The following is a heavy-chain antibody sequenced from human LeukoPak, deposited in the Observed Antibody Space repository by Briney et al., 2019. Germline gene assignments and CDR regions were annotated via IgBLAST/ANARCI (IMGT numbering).Heavy chain of an antibody. D-gene: IGHD3-10*01. Sequence: LETLSLTCTVSGASIINYYWSWIRQPPGKGLEWIAYIYSNGETNYDPSLKSRVTIPLDTSKKQLSLKVRSVTAADTAVYYCASLGGSGSWNFGYWGQGTLVTVSS. V-gene: IGHV4-59*01. J-gene: IGHJ4*02. CDR2: IYSNGET. CDR1: GASIINYY. CDR3: ASLGGSGSWNFGY.